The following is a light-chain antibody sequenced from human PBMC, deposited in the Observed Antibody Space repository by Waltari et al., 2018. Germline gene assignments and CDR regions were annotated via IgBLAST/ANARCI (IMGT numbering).Light chain of an antibody. CDR3: SSYTNSSTYV. J-gene: IGLJ1*01. Sequence: QSALTKPASVSGSPRQSITTSCTGTNSDVGGYDYVSWSQHRPGTAPQLLVSEVTNRPSGVSNRFSGSKSDNTASLTISGLLAEDEADYYCSSYTNSSTYVFGTGTKVTVL. CDR2: EVT. CDR1: NSDVGGYDY. V-gene: IGLV2-14*01.